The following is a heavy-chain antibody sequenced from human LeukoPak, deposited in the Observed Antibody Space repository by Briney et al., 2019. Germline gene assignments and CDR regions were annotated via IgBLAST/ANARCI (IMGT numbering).Heavy chain of an antibody. J-gene: IGHJ4*02. V-gene: IGHV3-49*04. CDR1: GFTFGDYA. CDR2: IRSKAYGGTT. CDR3: TRVVTMIVVVTPDY. Sequence: PGGSLRLSCTASGFTFGDYAMSWVRQAPGKGLEWVGFIRSKAYGGTTEYAASVKGRFTISRDDSKSIAYLQMNSLKTEDTAVYYCTRVVTMIVVVTPDYWGQGTLVTVSS. D-gene: IGHD3-22*01.